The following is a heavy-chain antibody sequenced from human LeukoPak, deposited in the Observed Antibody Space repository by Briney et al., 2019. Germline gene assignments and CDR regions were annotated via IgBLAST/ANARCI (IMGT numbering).Heavy chain of an antibody. J-gene: IGHJ6*02. D-gene: IGHD2-8*01. CDR1: GGSISSYY. V-gene: IGHV4-59*01. Sequence: PSETLSLTCTVSGGSISSYYWSWIRQPPGKGLEWIGYIYYSGSTNYNPSLKSRVTISVDTSKNQFSLKLSSVTAADTAVYYCASGRFYCTNGVCPSAGRYGMDVWGQGTTVTVSS. CDR3: ASGRFYCTNGVCPSAGRYGMDV. CDR2: IYYSGST.